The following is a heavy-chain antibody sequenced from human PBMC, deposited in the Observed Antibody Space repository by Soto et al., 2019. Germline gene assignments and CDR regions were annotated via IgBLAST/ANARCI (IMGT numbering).Heavy chain of an antibody. J-gene: IGHJ4*02. V-gene: IGHV3-23*01. CDR3: ARGGSTGWFYFDF. CDR2: TPGSGGSS. D-gene: IGHD6-19*01. CDR1: GFTFKSYA. Sequence: GGSLRLSCAASGFTFKSYAMNWVRQAPGKGLEWVASTPGSGGSSYYADSVKGRFTISRDNSKNTLYLDLNSLKDEDTAMYYCARGGSTGWFYFDFWGQGTQVTVSS.